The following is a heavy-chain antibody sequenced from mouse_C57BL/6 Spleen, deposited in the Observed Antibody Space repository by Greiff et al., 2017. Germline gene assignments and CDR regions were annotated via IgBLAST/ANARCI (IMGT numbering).Heavy chain of an antibody. CDR2: INPSSGYT. J-gene: IGHJ2*01. CDR3: AKRASYAYFDY. CDR1: GYTFTSYW. Sequence: VQRVESGAELAKPGASVKLSCKASGYTFTSYWMHWVKQRPGQGLEWIGYINPSSGYTKYNQKFKDKATLTADKSSSTAYMQLSSLTYEDSAVYYCAKRASYAYFDYWGQGTTLTVSS. D-gene: IGHD3-3*01. V-gene: IGHV1-7*01.